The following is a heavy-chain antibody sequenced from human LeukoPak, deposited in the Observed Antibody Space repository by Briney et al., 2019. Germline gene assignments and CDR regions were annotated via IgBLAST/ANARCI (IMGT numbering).Heavy chain of an antibody. CDR2: IYTGGST. CDR1: GGSISSGSYY. D-gene: IGHD6-13*01. J-gene: IGHJ5*02. Sequence: SQTLSLTCTVSGGSISSGSYYWSWIRQPAGKGLEWIGRIYTGGSTNYNPSLKSRVTISVDTSKNQFSLKLSSVTAADTAVYYCARGARSSSSWRLGNWFDPWGQGTLVTVSS. V-gene: IGHV4-61*02. CDR3: ARGARSSSSWRLGNWFDP.